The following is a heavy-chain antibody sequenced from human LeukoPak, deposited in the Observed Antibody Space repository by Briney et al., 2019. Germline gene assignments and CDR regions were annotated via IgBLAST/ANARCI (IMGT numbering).Heavy chain of an antibody. D-gene: IGHD3-3*01. J-gene: IGHJ4*02. Sequence: ASVKVSCKASGYTFTGYYMHWVRQAPGQGLEWMGWINPNSGGTNYAQKFQGRVTMTRDTSISTAYMELSRLRSDDTAVYYCARGPPAVLRFLEWKSPLDYWGQGTLVTVSS. CDR3: ARGPPAVLRFLEWKSPLDY. V-gene: IGHV1-2*02. CDR2: INPNSGGT. CDR1: GYTFTGYY.